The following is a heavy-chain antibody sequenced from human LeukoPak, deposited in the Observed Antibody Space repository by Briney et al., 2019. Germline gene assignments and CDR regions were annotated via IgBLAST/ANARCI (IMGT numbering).Heavy chain of an antibody. Sequence: SLRLSCAASGFTFDDYAMHWVRQAPGKGLEWVSSIGWNSGTIGYADSVRGRFTISRENAKNSLYLQMNSLRAEDTALYYCAKDIAYSGYDYFDYWGQGTLVTVSS. CDR1: GFTFDDYA. CDR3: AKDIAYSGYDYFDY. J-gene: IGHJ4*02. V-gene: IGHV3-9*01. D-gene: IGHD5-12*01. CDR2: IGWNSGTI.